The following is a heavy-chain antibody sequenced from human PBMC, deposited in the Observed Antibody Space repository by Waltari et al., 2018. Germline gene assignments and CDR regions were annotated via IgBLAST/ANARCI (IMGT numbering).Heavy chain of an antibody. Sequence: EEQLLESGGGLVQPGQSLRLSCAASGFTFNNYAMSWFRQAPGKGLEWVSVISGSGSSIYYGDSVKGRFTISRDSSKSTLYLQMNNLRAEDTAVYFCAKGGNGGATGYYWYYGLDVWGQGTTVTVSS. D-gene: IGHD2-21*01. V-gene: IGHV3-23*01. CDR2: ISGSGSSI. CDR3: AKGGNGGATGYYWYYGLDV. CDR1: GFTFNNYA. J-gene: IGHJ6*02.